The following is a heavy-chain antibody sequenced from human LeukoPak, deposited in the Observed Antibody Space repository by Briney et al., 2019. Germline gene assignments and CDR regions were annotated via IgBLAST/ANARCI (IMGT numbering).Heavy chain of an antibody. CDR3: ARDLGYSSGWSADAFDI. CDR2: ISSSSSYI. CDR1: GFTFSSYS. D-gene: IGHD6-19*01. Sequence: GGSLRLSCAASGFTFSSYSMNWVRQAPGKGLEWVSSISSSSSYIYYADSVKGRFTISRDNAKNSLYLQMNSLRAEDTAVYYCARDLGYSSGWSADAFDIWGQGTMVTVSS. V-gene: IGHV3-21*01. J-gene: IGHJ3*02.